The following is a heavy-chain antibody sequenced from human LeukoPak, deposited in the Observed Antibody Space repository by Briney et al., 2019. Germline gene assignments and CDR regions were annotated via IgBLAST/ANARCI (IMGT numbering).Heavy chain of an antibody. Sequence: GGSLRLSCAASGFTFSSSWMSRVRQAPGKGLEWVSLIRGSGGTTYYADSVKGRFTISRDNSKNTLYLQMSSLRAEDTAVYYCAKTYCSSPSCFSPDYWGQGTLVTVSS. V-gene: IGHV3-23*01. CDR3: AKTYCSSPSCFSPDY. CDR1: GFTFSSSW. CDR2: IRGSGGTT. D-gene: IGHD2-2*01. J-gene: IGHJ4*02.